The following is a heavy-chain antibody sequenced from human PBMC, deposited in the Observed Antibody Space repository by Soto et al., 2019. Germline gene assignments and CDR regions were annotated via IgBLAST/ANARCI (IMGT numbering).Heavy chain of an antibody. CDR3: AKVSDYYDSSGLDY. D-gene: IGHD3-22*01. J-gene: IGHJ4*02. CDR1: GFTFSSYA. CDR2: ISGSGGST. V-gene: IGHV3-23*01. Sequence: GGSLRLSWAASGFTFSSYAMIWVRQAPGKGLEWVSAISGSGGSTYYADSVKGRFTISRDNSKNTLYLQMNSLRAEDTAVYYCAKVSDYYDSSGLDYWGQGTLVTVSS.